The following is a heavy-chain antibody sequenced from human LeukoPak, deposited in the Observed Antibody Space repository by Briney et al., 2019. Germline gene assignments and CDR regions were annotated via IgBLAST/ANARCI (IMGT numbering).Heavy chain of an antibody. J-gene: IGHJ4*02. Sequence: AGGSLRLSCAASGFTFSTYAMSWVRQAPGKGLEWVSSITGTSGNIYSADSVRGRFSISRDNSKNMLCLQMNSLRAEDTAVYYCAKEQNTYSSSPPDYWGQGTLVTVSS. CDR2: ITGTSGNI. D-gene: IGHD6-13*01. CDR1: GFTFSTYA. V-gene: IGHV3-23*01. CDR3: AKEQNTYSSSPPDY.